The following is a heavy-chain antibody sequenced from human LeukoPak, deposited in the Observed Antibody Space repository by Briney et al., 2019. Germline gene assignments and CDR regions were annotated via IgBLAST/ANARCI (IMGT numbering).Heavy chain of an antibody. Sequence: GASVKVSCKASGYSFTSYGISWVRQAPGQGLEWMGWISVYNGNTNYAQKLQGRVTMTTDTSTSTAYMELRSLRSDDTAVYYCARDRCSSTSCYLLAPLGSSPDAFDIWGQGTMVTVSS. D-gene: IGHD2-2*01. CDR3: ARDRCSSTSCYLLAPLGSSPDAFDI. V-gene: IGHV1-18*01. J-gene: IGHJ3*02. CDR2: ISVYNGNT. CDR1: GYSFTSYG.